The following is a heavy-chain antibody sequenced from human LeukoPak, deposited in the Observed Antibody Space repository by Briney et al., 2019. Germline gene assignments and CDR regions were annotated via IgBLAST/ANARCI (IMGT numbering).Heavy chain of an antibody. Sequence: GGSLRLSCAASGFTFSSYSMNWVRQAPGKGLEWVSSISSSSSYIYYADSVKGRSTISRDNAKNSLYLQMNSLRAEDTAVYYCARNPGYQWLRISWGQGTLVTVSS. D-gene: IGHD5-12*01. CDR3: ARNPGYQWLRIS. V-gene: IGHV3-21*01. CDR1: GFTFSSYS. J-gene: IGHJ4*02. CDR2: ISSSSSYI.